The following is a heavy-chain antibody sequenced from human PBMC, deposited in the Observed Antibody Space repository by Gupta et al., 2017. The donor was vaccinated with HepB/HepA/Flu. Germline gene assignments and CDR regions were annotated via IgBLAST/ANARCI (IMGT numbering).Heavy chain of an antibody. Sequence: QVQLQQWGAGLLQPSETLSLPCAVYGGSFSGYYWSWIRQPPGKGLEWIGEINHSGSTNYNPSLKSRVTISVDTSKNQFSLKLSSVTAADTAVYYCARANNYHNYYMDVWGKGTTVTVSS. V-gene: IGHV4-34*01. J-gene: IGHJ6*03. CDR2: INHSGST. CDR3: ARANNYHNYYMDV. D-gene: IGHD2-8*01. CDR1: GGSFSGYY.